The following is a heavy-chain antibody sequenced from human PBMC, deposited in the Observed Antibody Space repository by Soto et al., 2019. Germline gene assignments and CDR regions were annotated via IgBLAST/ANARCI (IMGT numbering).Heavy chain of an antibody. V-gene: IGHV3-21*01. J-gene: IGHJ6*03. CDR3: ARDQVRAARPGHYYYYMDV. CDR2: ISSSSSYI. D-gene: IGHD6-6*01. CDR1: GFTFSSYS. Sequence: GGSLRLSCAASGFTFSSYSMNWVRQAPGKGLEWVSSISSSSSYIYYADSVKGPFTISRDNAKNSLYLKMNSLRAEDTAVYYCARDQVRAARPGHYYYYMDVWGKGTTVTVSS.